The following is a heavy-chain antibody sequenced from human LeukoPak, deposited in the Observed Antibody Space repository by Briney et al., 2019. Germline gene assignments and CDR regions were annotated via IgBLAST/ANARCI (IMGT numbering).Heavy chain of an antibody. D-gene: IGHD3-9*01. J-gene: IGHJ6*03. Sequence: PGGSLRLSCAASGFTFSSYAIHWVRQAPGKGLEWVSSISSSSSYIYYADSVKGRFTISRDNSKNTLYLQMNSLRAEDTAVYYCAKAAVLRYFDWLESYYYYYYMDVWGKGTTVTISS. CDR2: ISSSSSYI. CDR3: AKAAVLRYFDWLESYYYYYYMDV. V-gene: IGHV3-21*04. CDR1: GFTFSSYA.